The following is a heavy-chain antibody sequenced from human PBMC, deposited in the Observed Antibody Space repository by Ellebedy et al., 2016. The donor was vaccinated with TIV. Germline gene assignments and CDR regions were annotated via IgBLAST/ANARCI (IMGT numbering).Heavy chain of an antibody. D-gene: IGHD4-17*01. CDR2: INPSGGST. J-gene: IGHJ4*02. CDR1: GYTFTGYY. V-gene: IGHV1-46*01. Sequence: AASVKVSCKASGYTFTGYYMHWVRQAPGQGLEWMGIINPSGGSTSYAQKFQGRVTMTRDTSTSTVYMELSSLRSEDTAVYYCARYSAVTIKNNYFDYWGQGTLVTVSS. CDR3: ARYSAVTIKNNYFDY.